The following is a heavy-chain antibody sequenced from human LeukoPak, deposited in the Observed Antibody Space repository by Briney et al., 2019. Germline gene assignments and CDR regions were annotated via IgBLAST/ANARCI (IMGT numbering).Heavy chain of an antibody. CDR3: ARCYYDSDALDM. J-gene: IGHJ3*02. V-gene: IGHV3-30-3*01. D-gene: IGHD3-22*01. Sequence: GGSLRLSCAASGFTFSSYAMHWVRQAPGKGLEWVVVISYDGSNKYYADSVKGRFTISRDNSKNTLYLQMNSLRAEDTAMYYCARCYYDSDALDMWGQRTMVTVSS. CDR1: GFTFSSYA. CDR2: ISYDGSNK.